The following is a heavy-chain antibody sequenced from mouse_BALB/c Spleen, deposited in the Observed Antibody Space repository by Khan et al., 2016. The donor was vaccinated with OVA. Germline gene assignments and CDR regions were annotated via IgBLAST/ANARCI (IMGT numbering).Heavy chain of an antibody. CDR2: INTHSGVP. J-gene: IGHJ4*01. D-gene: IGHD2-14*01. V-gene: IGHV9-4*02. Sequence: QIQLVQSGPELKKPGETVRISCKASGYTFTNAGMQWVQKMPGKGLKWIGWINTHSGVPKYAEDFKGRFAFSLDTSASTVYLQITNLKNEDTATYFCARGGAAYYRNDGGAMDYWGQGTSVTVSS. CDR1: GYTFTNAG. CDR3: ARGGAAYYRNDGGAMDY.